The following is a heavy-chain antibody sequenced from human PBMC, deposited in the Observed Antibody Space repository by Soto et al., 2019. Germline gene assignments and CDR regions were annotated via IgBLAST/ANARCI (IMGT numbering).Heavy chain of an antibody. CDR1: GYTFTSYA. CDR2: INAGNGNT. Sequence: RASVKVSCKASGYTFTSYAIHWVRQAPGQRLEGMGWINAGNGNTKYSQKFQGRVTITRDTSASTAYMELSSLRSEDTAVYYCARWKGYCSSTSCYKGAWGMDVWGQGTTVTVSS. J-gene: IGHJ6*02. CDR3: ARWKGYCSSTSCYKGAWGMDV. V-gene: IGHV1-3*01. D-gene: IGHD2-2*02.